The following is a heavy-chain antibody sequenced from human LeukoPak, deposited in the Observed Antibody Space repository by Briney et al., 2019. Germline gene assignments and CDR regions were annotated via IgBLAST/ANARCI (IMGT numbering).Heavy chain of an antibody. D-gene: IGHD6-6*01. CDR2: ISSSGSTI. V-gene: IGHV3-11*01. CDR1: GFTFSDYY. J-gene: IGHJ4*02. Sequence: GGSLRLSCAASGFTFSDYYMSWIRQAPGKGLEWVSYISSSGSTIYYADSVKGRFTISRDNSKNTLYLQMSSLRAEDTALYYCARCLHGAEYSSSPFDCWGQGTLVTVSS. CDR3: ARCLHGAEYSSSPFDC.